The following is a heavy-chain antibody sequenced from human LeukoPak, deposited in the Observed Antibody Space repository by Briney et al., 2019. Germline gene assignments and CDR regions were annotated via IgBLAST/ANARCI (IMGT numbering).Heavy chain of an antibody. J-gene: IGHJ4*02. CDR3: ARDYFYCGGDCFVDY. D-gene: IGHD2-21*02. V-gene: IGHV3-23*01. Sequence: SGGSLRLSCAASGFTFSSYAMSWVRQAPGKGLEWVSAISGSGGSTYYADSVKGRFTISRDNSKNTLYLQMNSLRAEDTAVYYCARDYFYCGGDCFVDYWGQGTLVTVSS. CDR1: GFTFSSYA. CDR2: ISGSGGST.